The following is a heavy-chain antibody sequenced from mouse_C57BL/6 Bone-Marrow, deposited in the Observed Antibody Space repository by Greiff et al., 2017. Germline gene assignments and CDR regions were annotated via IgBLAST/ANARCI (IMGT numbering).Heavy chain of an antibody. D-gene: IGHD3-3*01. V-gene: IGHV14-3*01. J-gene: IGHJ2*01. CDR1: GFTIKNTY. CDR2: IDPATGNT. Sequence: EVQLQQSVAELVRPGASVKLSCTASGFTIKNTYMHWVKQSPEQGLEWIGRIDPATGNTKYAPKFQGKATITADTSSNTAYLQLSSLTSEDTAIYYGARSPGLADYCDYWGQGTTLTVAS. CDR3: ARSPGLADYCDY.